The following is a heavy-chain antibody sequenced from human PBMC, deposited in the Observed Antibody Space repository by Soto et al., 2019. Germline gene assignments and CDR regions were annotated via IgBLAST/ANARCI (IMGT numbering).Heavy chain of an antibody. Sequence: QVQLVQSGAEEKKPGASVKVSCKASGYTFTSYAMHWVRQAPGQRLEWMGWINAGNGNTKYSQKSQGRVTITRDTSASTAYMGLSSLRSEDTAVYYCARSIVVVTALDYWGQGTLVTVSS. D-gene: IGHD2-21*02. CDR2: INAGNGNT. J-gene: IGHJ4*02. CDR3: ARSIVVVTALDY. CDR1: GYTFTSYA. V-gene: IGHV1-3*05.